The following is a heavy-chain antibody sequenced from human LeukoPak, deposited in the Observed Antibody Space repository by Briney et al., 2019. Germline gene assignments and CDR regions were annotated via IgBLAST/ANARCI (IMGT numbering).Heavy chain of an antibody. V-gene: IGHV3-48*03. Sequence: PGGSLRLSCAASGFTFSSYEMNWVRQAPGKGVEWVSYISSSGSTIYYADSVKGRFTISRDNAKNSLYLQMNSLRAEDTAVYYCARSVAAAGTGFAGFDYWGQGTLVTVSS. D-gene: IGHD6-13*01. CDR2: ISSSGSTI. CDR3: ARSVAAAGTGFAGFDY. J-gene: IGHJ4*02. CDR1: GFTFSSYE.